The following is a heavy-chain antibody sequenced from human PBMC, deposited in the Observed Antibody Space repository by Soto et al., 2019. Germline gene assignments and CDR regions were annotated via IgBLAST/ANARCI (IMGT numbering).Heavy chain of an antibody. J-gene: IGHJ5*02. CDR2: IYHSGST. CDR1: GYSISSGYY. Sequence: SETLSLTCAVSGYSISSGYYWGWIRQPPGKGLEWIGSIYHSGSTCYNPSLKSRVTISVDTSKNQFSLKLSSVTAADTAVYYCARDSSPSGSYSWFDPWRQGTLATVSS. V-gene: IGHV4-38-2*02. D-gene: IGHD1-26*01. CDR3: ARDSSPSGSYSWFDP.